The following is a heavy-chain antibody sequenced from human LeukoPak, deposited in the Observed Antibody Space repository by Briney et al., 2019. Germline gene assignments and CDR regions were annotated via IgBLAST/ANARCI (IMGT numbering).Heavy chain of an antibody. V-gene: IGHV1-2*06. CDR3: ARDYCSSTSCLFDY. CDR1: GYTFTGYH. Sequence: ASVTVSCKASGYTFTGYHMHWVRQAPGQGLEWMGRINPNSGDTNYAQKFQGRVTMTRDTSISTAYMELSRLRSDDTAVYYCARDYCSSTSCLFDYWGQGTLVTVSS. D-gene: IGHD2-2*01. J-gene: IGHJ4*02. CDR2: INPNSGDT.